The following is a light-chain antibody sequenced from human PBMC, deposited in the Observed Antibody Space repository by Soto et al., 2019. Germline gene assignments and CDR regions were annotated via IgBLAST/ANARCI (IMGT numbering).Light chain of an antibody. Sequence: DIQMTQSPSTLSASVGDRVTITCRASQSISTRLAWYQQKPGKAPKLLIYDASSLESGVPSRFSGSGSGTEFTLTISSLQPDDFATYYCQQYNSYPRTFGQGTKVDIK. CDR1: QSISTR. CDR3: QQYNSYPRT. J-gene: IGKJ1*01. V-gene: IGKV1-5*01. CDR2: DAS.